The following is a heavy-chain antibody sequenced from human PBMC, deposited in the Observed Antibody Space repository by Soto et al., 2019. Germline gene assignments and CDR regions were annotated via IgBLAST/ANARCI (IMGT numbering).Heavy chain of an antibody. CDR2: IYYSGST. CDR1: GGSISSSSYY. J-gene: IGHJ5*02. D-gene: IGHD3-10*01. CDR3: ARHLSVRSGGYYSGVLGFDP. V-gene: IGHV4-39*01. Sequence: PSETLSLTCTVSGGSISSSSYYWGWIRQPPGKGLEWIGSIYYSGSTYYNPSLKSRVTISVDTSKNQFSLKLSSVTAADTAVYYCARHLSVRSGGYYSGVLGFDPWGQGTLVTVSS.